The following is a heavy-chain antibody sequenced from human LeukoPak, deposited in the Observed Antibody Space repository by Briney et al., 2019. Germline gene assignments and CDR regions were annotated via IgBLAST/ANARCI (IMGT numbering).Heavy chain of an antibody. CDR2: IYYSGST. V-gene: IGHV4-39*07. J-gene: IGHJ4*02. CDR3: ARSGGFSSDY. Sequence: SETLSLTCTVSGGSISSSSYYWGWIRQPPGKGLEWIGSIYYSGSTYYNPSLKSRVTISVDTSKNQFSLKLSSVTAADTAVYFCARSGGFSSDYWGQGTLVTVSS. CDR1: GGSISSSSYY. D-gene: IGHD6-25*01.